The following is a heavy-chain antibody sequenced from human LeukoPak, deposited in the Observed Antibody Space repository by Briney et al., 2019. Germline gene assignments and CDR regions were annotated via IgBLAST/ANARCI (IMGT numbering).Heavy chain of an antibody. J-gene: IGHJ5*02. Sequence: GRSLRLSCAASGFTFSNYAMSWVRQTPGKGLDWVSTVSGRGDSTYYADSVKGRFTISRDNSKNTLYLQMNSLRVDDTAVYYCAKGCSPTCYSWFDPWGQGTLVTVSS. V-gene: IGHV3-23*01. CDR2: VSGRGDST. CDR3: AKGCSPTCYSWFDP. CDR1: GFTFSNYA. D-gene: IGHD2-2*01.